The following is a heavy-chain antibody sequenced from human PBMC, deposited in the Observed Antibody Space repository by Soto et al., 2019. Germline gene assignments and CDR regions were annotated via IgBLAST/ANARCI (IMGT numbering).Heavy chain of an antibody. Sequence: ASVKGSCKASGYTFTSYGISWVRQAPGQGLEWMGWISAYNGNTNYAQKLQGRVTMTTDTSTSTAYMELRSLRSDDTAVYYCARLDRRYYYDSSGRNYFDYWGQGALVTVSS. CDR1: GYTFTSYG. J-gene: IGHJ4*02. CDR3: ARLDRRYYYDSSGRNYFDY. V-gene: IGHV1-18*04. D-gene: IGHD3-22*01. CDR2: ISAYNGNT.